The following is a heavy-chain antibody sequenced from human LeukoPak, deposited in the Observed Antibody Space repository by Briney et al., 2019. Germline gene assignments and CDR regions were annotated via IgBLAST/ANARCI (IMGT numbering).Heavy chain of an antibody. CDR3: ARQGKQPYLFDY. D-gene: IGHD6-13*01. CDR1: GGSISPYF. Sequence: SETLSLTCTVSGGSISPYFWSWIRQPPGKGLEYIGYIYYSGSTNCNPSLKSRVTMSVDTSKNQFSLKLNSVTAAATAVYYCARQGKQPYLFDYGGRGTQVPVPS. V-gene: IGHV4-59*08. CDR2: IYYSGST. J-gene: IGHJ4*02.